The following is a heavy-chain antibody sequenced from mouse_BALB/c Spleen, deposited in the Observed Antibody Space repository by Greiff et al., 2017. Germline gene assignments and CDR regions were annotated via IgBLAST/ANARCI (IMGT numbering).Heavy chain of an antibody. CDR3: ARWGFTTATFDY. J-gene: IGHJ2*01. Sequence: QVQLQQSGAELMKPGASVKISCKATGYTFSSYWIEWVKPRPGHGLEWIGEILPGSGSTNYNEKFKGKATFTADTSSNTAYMQLSSLTSEDSAVYYCARWGFTTATFDYWGQGTTLTVSS. D-gene: IGHD1-2*01. CDR2: ILPGSGST. CDR1: GYTFSSYW. V-gene: IGHV1-9*01.